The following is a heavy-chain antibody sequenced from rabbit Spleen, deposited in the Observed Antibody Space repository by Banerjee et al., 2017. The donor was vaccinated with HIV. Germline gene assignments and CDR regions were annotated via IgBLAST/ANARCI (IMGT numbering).Heavy chain of an antibody. J-gene: IGHJ4*01. D-gene: IGHD2-1*01. CDR1: GFDFSSYY. Sequence: QLKESGGGLVQPGGSLKLSCKASGFDFSSYYMSWVRQAPGKGLEWIGYIDPVFGSTYYASWVNGRFTISSHNAQNTLYLQLNSLTAADTATYFCARPIIATMTMVFNLWGPGTLVTVS. V-gene: IGHV1S7*01. CDR2: IDPVFGST. CDR3: ARPIIATMTMVFNL.